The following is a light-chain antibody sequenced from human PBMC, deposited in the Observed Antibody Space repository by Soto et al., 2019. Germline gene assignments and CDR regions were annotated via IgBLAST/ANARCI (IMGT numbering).Light chain of an antibody. CDR3: QVRRDGPKT. V-gene: IGKV3-11*01. CDR2: DAS. CDR1: QSVSSY. Sequence: EIVLTQSPAILSLSPGERATLSCRASQSVSSYLAWYQQRPGQAPRLLIYDASNRVTGIPARFSGSGSGTDFTLTISSLEPEDFAVYYCQVRRDGPKTFGQGTKVDIK. J-gene: IGKJ1*01.